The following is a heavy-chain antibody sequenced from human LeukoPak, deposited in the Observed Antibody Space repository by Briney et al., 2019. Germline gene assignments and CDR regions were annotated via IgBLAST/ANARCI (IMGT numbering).Heavy chain of an antibody. CDR3: ARVTGYMIEDYFDY. CDR2: IYDSGST. Sequence: SETLSLTCTVSGGSISSYYWSWIRQPPGKGLEWIGYIYDSGSTNYNPSLKSRVTISVDTSKNQFSLKLSSVTAADTAVYYCARVTGYMIEDYFDYWGQGTLVTVSS. D-gene: IGHD3-22*01. CDR1: GGSISSYY. J-gene: IGHJ4*02. V-gene: IGHV4-59*01.